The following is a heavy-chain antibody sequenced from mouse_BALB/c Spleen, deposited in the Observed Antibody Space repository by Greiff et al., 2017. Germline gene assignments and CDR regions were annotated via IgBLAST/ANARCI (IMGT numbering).Heavy chain of an antibody. CDR3: TRTLSRAMDY. CDR2: IYPGNSDT. V-gene: IGHV1-5*01. CDR1: GYTFTSYW. J-gene: IGHJ4*01. Sequence: VHVKQSGTVLARPGASVKMSCKASGYTFTSYWMHWVKQRPGQGLEWIGAIYPGNSDTSYNQKFKGKAKLTAVTSTSTAYMELSSLTNEDSAVYYCTRTLSRAMDYWGQGTSVTVSS. D-gene: IGHD1-1*02.